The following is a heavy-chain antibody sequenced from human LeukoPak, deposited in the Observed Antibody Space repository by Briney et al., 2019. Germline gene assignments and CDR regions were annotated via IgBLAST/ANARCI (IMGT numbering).Heavy chain of an antibody. J-gene: IGHJ4*02. D-gene: IGHD3-22*01. CDR2: ITDSGDGT. Sequence: GGSLRLSCAASGFTFSTYGMTWVRQAPGKGLEWVSSITDSGDGTYYADSVKGRFTISRDNSKNTLYLQMISLRAEDTAVYYCAKRVHYDSSAAYFDYWGQGTLVTVSP. V-gene: IGHV3-23*01. CDR3: AKRVHYDSSAAYFDY. CDR1: GFTFSTYG.